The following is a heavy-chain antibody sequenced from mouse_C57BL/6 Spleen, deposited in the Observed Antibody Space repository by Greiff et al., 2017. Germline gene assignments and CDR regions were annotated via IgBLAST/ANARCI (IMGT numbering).Heavy chain of an antibody. D-gene: IGHD6-2*01. J-gene: IGHJ1*03. V-gene: IGHV5-16*01. Sequence: VKLVESEGGLVQPGSSMKLSCTASGFTFSDYYMAWVRQVPEKGLEWVANINYDGSSTYYLDSLKSRFIISRDNAKNILYLQMSSLKSEDTATYYCAREESYWYFDVWGTGTTVTVSS. CDR3: AREESYWYFDV. CDR2: INYDGSST. CDR1: GFTFSDYY.